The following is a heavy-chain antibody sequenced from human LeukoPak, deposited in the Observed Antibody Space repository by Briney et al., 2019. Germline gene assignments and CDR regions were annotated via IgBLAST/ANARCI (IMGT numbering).Heavy chain of an antibody. Sequence: PSETLSLTCTVSGGSLSSDGYYWSWIRQPPGKGLEWIGYIDYSGTTYYNPSLKSRVTISEDTSKNQFSLKLTSVTAADTAVYYCASPTIYGTDVWGQGTTVTVSS. J-gene: IGHJ6*02. CDR3: ASPTIYGTDV. V-gene: IGHV4-30-4*01. D-gene: IGHD3-9*01. CDR2: IDYSGTT. CDR1: GGSLSSDGYY.